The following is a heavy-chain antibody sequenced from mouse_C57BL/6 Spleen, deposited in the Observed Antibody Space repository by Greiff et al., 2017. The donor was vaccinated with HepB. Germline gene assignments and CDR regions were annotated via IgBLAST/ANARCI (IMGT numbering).Heavy chain of an antibody. V-gene: IGHV1-22*01. Sequence: EVKLQQSGPELVKPGASVKMSCKASGYTFTDYNMHWVKQSHGKSLEWIGYINPNNGGTSYNQKFKGKATLTVNKSSSTAYMELRSLTSEDSAVYYCARGWLLLDYAMDYWGQGTSVTVSS. CDR2: INPNNGGT. J-gene: IGHJ4*01. CDR1: GYTFTDYN. D-gene: IGHD2-3*01. CDR3: ARGWLLLDYAMDY.